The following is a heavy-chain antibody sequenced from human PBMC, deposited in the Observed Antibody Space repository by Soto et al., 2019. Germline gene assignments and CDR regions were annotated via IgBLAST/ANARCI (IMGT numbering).Heavy chain of an antibody. CDR3: ARDPYGMVRDDAFDI. CDR2: IKQDGSEK. Sequence: GGSLRLSCAASGFTFSSYWMSWVRQAPGKGLEWVANIKQDGSEKYYVDSVKGRFTISRDNAKNSLYLQMNSLRAEDTAVYYCARDPYGMVRDDAFDIWGQGTMVTVSS. D-gene: IGHD3-10*01. CDR1: GFTFSSYW. V-gene: IGHV3-7*01. J-gene: IGHJ3*02.